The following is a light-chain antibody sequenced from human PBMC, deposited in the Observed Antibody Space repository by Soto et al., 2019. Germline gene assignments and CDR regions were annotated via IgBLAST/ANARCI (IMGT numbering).Light chain of an antibody. V-gene: IGKV3-11*01. CDR2: DVS. CDR3: QQRSNWPLT. J-gene: IGKJ4*01. Sequence: IVLTQSPATLSLSPGERAILSCRASQSVSNFLAWYQQKPGQAPRLLIFDVSTRATGVPPRFSGSGSGTDFTLTIIGLEPEDFAIYYCQQRSNWPLTFGGGTKVDIK. CDR1: QSVSNF.